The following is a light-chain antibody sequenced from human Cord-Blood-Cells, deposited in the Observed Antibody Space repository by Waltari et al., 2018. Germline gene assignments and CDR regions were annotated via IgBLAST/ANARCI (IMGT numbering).Light chain of an antibody. V-gene: IGKV3-20*01. CDR1: QSVSSSY. CDR3: QQYGSSPRT. Sequence: EIVLTQSPGTLSLSPVERATLSCRASQSVSSSYLAWYQQKPGQAPRLLIYGASSRATRIPDRFSGSGSGTDFTLTSSRLEPEDFAVYYCQQYGSSPRTFGQGAQVEIK. J-gene: IGKJ1*01. CDR2: GAS.